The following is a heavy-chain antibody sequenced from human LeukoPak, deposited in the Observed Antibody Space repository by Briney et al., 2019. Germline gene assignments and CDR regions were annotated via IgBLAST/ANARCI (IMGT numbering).Heavy chain of an antibody. CDR3: ARDRGEWTMPPNFDY. Sequence: GGSLRLSCAASGFTFSSYAMSWVRQAPGKGLEWVSAISGSGGSTYYADSVKGRFTISRDNSKNTLYLQMNSLRAEDTAIYYCARDRGEWTMPPNFDYWGQGTLVTVSS. CDR1: GFTFSSYA. D-gene: IGHD2-21*01. J-gene: IGHJ4*02. CDR2: ISGSGGST. V-gene: IGHV3-23*01.